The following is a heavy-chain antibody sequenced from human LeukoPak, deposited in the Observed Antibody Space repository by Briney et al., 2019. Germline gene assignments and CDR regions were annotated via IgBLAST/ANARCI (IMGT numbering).Heavy chain of an antibody. D-gene: IGHD3-22*01. CDR2: INPNSGGT. Sequence: ASVEVSCKASGYTFTGYYMHWVRQAPGQGLEWMGWINPNSGGTNYAQKFQGRVTMTRDTSISTAYMELSRLRSDDTAVYYCARRTSNADYYDSSGYYNWYYFDYWGQGTLVTVSS. CDR1: GYTFTGYY. V-gene: IGHV1-2*02. J-gene: IGHJ4*02. CDR3: ARRTSNADYYDSSGYYNWYYFDY.